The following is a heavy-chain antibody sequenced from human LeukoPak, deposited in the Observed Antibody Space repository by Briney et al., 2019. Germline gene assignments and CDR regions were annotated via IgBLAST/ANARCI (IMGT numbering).Heavy chain of an antibody. V-gene: IGHV3-48*01. Sequence: LSGGSLRLSCAASGFTFSSYSMNWVRQAPGKGLEWVSYISSSSSTIYYADSVRGRFTISRDNAKNSLYLQMNSLRAEDTAVYYCARDRNSYYDSSGPPDYWGQGTLVTVSS. J-gene: IGHJ4*02. CDR1: GFTFSSYS. D-gene: IGHD3-22*01. CDR3: ARDRNSYYDSSGPPDY. CDR2: ISSSSSTI.